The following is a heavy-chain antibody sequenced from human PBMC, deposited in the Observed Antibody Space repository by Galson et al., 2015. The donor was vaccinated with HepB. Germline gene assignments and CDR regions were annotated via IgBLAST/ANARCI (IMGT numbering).Heavy chain of an antibody. V-gene: IGHV4-4*07. D-gene: IGHD6-13*01. CDR1: GGSISSYY. CDR3: ARDKDSSSWYPDLGAFDY. Sequence: ETLSLTCTVSGGSISSYYWSWIRQPAGKGLEWIGRIYTSGSTNYNPSLKSRVTMSVDTSKNQFSLKLSSVTAADTAVYYCARDKDSSSWYPDLGAFDYWGQGTLVTVSS. CDR2: IYTSGST. J-gene: IGHJ4*02.